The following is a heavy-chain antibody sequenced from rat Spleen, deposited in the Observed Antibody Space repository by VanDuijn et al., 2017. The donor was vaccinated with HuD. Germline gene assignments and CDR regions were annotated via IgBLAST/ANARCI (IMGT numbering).Heavy chain of an antibody. D-gene: IGHD1-6*01. CDR3: ASLMYTPDYLGVMDV. Sequence: EVQLVESGGGLVQPGRSLNLSCAASGFTFSDFFMAWVRQAPAKGLEWVATISSDGGRNFYRDSVKGRFTISRDNAESTLYLQMDSLRSEATATYYCASLMYTPDYLGVMDVWGQGASVTVSS. CDR1: GFTFSDFF. CDR2: ISSDGGRN. V-gene: IGHV5-29*01. J-gene: IGHJ4*01.